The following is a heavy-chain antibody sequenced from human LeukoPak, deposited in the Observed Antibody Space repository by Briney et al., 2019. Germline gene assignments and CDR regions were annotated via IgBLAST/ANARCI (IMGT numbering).Heavy chain of an antibody. V-gene: IGHV1-3*01. CDR3: ARESSGWYPGRWYFDL. J-gene: IGHJ2*01. CDR2: INAGNGNT. Sequence: ASVKVSCKASGYTFTSYAMHWVRQAPGQRLEWMGWINAGNGNTKYSQKFQGRVTITRDTSASTAYMELSSLRSEDTAVYYCARESSGWYPGRWYFDLWGRGTLVTVSS. CDR1: GYTFTSYA. D-gene: IGHD6-19*01.